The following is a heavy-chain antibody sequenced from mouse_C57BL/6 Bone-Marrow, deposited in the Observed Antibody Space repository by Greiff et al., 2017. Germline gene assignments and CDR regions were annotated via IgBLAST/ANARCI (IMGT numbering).Heavy chain of an antibody. CDR3: VRNPFYDYDEEYYFDY. CDR1: GFSFNTYA. V-gene: IGHV10-1*01. J-gene: IGHJ2*01. D-gene: IGHD2-4*01. Sequence: EVQRVESGGGLVQPKGSLKLSCAASGFSFNTYAMNWVRQAPGKGLEWVARIRSKSNNYATYYADSVKDRFTISRDDSESMLYLQMNNLKTEDTAMYYCVRNPFYDYDEEYYFDYWGQGTTLTVSS. CDR2: IRSKSNNYAT.